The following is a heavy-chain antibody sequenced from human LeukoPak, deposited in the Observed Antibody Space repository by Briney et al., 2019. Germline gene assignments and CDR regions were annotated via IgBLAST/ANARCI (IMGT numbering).Heavy chain of an antibody. CDR2: IYAGGST. D-gene: IGHD4-17*01. V-gene: IGHV3-53*01. CDR3: ARGKAVTGFDI. J-gene: IGHJ3*02. Sequence: GGSLRLSCAASGFTVSSSYMSWVRQARGKGLEWISVIYAGGSTYYADSVKGRFTISRDSSKNTLYLQMNSLRAEDTAVYYCARGKAVTGFDIWGQGTMVTVSS. CDR1: GFTVSSSY.